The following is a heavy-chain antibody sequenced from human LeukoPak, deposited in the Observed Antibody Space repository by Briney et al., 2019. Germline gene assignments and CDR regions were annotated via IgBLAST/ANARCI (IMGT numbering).Heavy chain of an antibody. CDR3: AKEHVNFSALPTDFDY. V-gene: IGHV3-23*01. J-gene: IGHJ4*02. CDR1: LLFLTIDA. CDR2: ICVSVGRT. Sequence: SLCPSSAPSLLFLTIDAMGCVGPAPGEGLEWVSAICVSVGRTYYTDSVKGRFTIYRDSPKNTMYLHMNRLRPEHPTMSYGAKEHVNFSALPTDFDYWGQGTLVTVSS. D-gene: IGHD1-20*01.